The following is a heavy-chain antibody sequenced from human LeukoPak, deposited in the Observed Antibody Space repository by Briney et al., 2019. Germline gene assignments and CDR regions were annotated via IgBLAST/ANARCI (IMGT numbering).Heavy chain of an antibody. Sequence: KLGESLKISCKGLGYSFSSYWNAWVRQMPGKGLEWMGIIYPGDSDTRYSPPFQGQVTISADKSISTAYLQWSSLKASDTAMYYCARPVDTAMVAFDYWGQGTLVTVSS. J-gene: IGHJ4*02. CDR1: GYSFSSYW. CDR2: IYPGDSDT. V-gene: IGHV5-51*01. CDR3: ARPVDTAMVAFDY. D-gene: IGHD5-18*01.